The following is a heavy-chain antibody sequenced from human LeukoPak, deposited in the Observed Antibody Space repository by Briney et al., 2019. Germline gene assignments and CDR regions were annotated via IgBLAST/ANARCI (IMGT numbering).Heavy chain of an antibody. V-gene: IGHV3-48*02. J-gene: IGHJ4*02. D-gene: IGHD4-17*01. CDR1: GFTFSSYA. CDR3: ARDQDYAFDH. Sequence: GGSLRLSCAASGFTFSSYAMSWVRQAPGKGLEWVSYISSDRMYYADSVKGRFTVSRDNAKNSLSLQMNGLRDEDTAVYYCARDQDYAFDHWGQGILVTVSS. CDR2: ISSDRM.